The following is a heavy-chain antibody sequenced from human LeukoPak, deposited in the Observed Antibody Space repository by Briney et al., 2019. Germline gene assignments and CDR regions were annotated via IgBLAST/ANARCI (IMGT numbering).Heavy chain of an antibody. J-gene: IGHJ4*02. CDR1: GGSISNSNW. CDR3: ARGYSYSYFDC. V-gene: IGHV4-4*02. D-gene: IGHD5-18*01. Sequence: SETLSLTCAVSGGSISNSNWWSWVRQPPGKGLEWIGEIYRSGSTNYNPSLKSRVTITVDKSKNQFSLRLSSVTAADTAVYYCARGYSYSYFDCWGQGTLVTVSS. CDR2: IYRSGST.